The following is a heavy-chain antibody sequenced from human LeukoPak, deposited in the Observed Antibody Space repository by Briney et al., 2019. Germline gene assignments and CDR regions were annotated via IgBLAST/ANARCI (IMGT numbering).Heavy chain of an antibody. V-gene: IGHV3-7*01. CDR3: AREISSWYRTEGRFDP. CDR1: GFTLSSYW. Sequence: PGGSLRLSCAASGFTLSSYWMTWVRQAPGKGLEWVANIKQDGSEKYYVDSMKGRFTISRDNARNSVFLQMNSLRAKDTAVYYCAREISSWYRTEGRFDPWGQGTLVTVSS. D-gene: IGHD6-13*01. CDR2: IKQDGSEK. J-gene: IGHJ5*02.